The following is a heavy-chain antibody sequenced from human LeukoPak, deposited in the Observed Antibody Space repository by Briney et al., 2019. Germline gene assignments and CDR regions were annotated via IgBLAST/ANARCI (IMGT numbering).Heavy chain of an antibody. D-gene: IGHD3-10*01. V-gene: IGHV3-7*03. Sequence: TGGSLRLSCAASGFAFSTYWMNWVRQAPGKGLEWVANIKPDGSEKFYVDSVKGRFTISRDNAMDTLYLQMNSLRADDTAVYYCAKDRVDGSGSQLDSWGQGSLVLVSS. J-gene: IGHJ4*02. CDR1: GFAFSTYW. CDR3: AKDRVDGSGSQLDS. CDR2: IKPDGSEK.